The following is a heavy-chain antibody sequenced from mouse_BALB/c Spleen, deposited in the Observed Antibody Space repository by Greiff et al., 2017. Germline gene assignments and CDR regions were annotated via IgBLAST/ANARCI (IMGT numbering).Heavy chain of an antibody. Sequence: QVQLQQPGAELVKPGASVKLSCKASGYTFTSYYMYWVKQRPGQGLEWIGGINPSNGGTNFNEKFKSKATLTVDKSSSTAYMQLSSLTSEDSAVYYCTRERNLDYDFFAYWGQGTLVTVSA. CDR2: INPSNGGT. J-gene: IGHJ3*01. CDR1: GYTFTSYY. CDR3: TRERNLDYDFFAY. V-gene: IGHV1S81*02. D-gene: IGHD2-4*01.